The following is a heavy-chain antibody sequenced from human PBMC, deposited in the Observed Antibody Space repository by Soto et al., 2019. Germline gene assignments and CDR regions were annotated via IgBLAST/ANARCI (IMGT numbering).Heavy chain of an antibody. D-gene: IGHD3-16*02. CDR2: IWYDGSNK. J-gene: IGHJ6*02. CDR1: GFTFSSYG. CDR3: ARGPPNYDYVWGSYQGATTYYYGMDV. V-gene: IGHV3-33*01. Sequence: GGSLRLSCAASGFTFSSYGMHWVRQAPGKGLEWVAVIWYDGSNKYYADSVKGRFTISRDNSKNTLYLQMNSLRAEDTAVYYCARGPPNYDYVWGSYQGATTYYYGMDVWGQGTTVTVSS.